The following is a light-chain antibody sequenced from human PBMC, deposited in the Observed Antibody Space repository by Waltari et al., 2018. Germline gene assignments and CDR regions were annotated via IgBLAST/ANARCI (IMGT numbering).Light chain of an antibody. CDR3: CSYAGSSTYV. Sequence: QSALPQPASVSGSPGQSLTIPCTGTTSHVGRYTLASWYQHHPGKAPKLIIYEGSKRPSGVSNRFSGSKSGNTASLTISGLQAEDEADYYCCSYAGSSTYVFGTGTKVTVL. CDR1: TSHVGRYTL. CDR2: EGS. J-gene: IGLJ1*01. V-gene: IGLV2-23*01.